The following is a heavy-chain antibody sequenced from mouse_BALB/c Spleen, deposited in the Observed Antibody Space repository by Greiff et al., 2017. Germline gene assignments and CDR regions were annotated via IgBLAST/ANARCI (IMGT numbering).Heavy chain of an antibody. D-gene: IGHD2-1*01. Sequence: VQLQQSGAELVKPGVSVKISCKGSGYTFTDYAMHWVKQSHAKSLEWIGVISTYYGDASYNQKFKGKATMTVDKSSSTAYMELARLTSEDSAIYYCARGGNYVAMDYWGQGTSVTVSS. CDR2: ISTYYGDA. J-gene: IGHJ4*01. CDR1: GYTFTDYA. V-gene: IGHV1S137*01. CDR3: ARGGNYVAMDY.